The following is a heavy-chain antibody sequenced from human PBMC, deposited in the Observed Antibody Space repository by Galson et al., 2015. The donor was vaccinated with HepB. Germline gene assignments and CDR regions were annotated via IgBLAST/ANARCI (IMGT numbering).Heavy chain of an antibody. D-gene: IGHD1-26*01. CDR2: FDPEDGET. CDR3: ATGGGSYYKWFDP. V-gene: IGHV1-24*01. Sequence: SVKVSCKVSGYTLTELSMHWVRQAPGKGLEWMGGFDPEDGETIYAQKFQGRVTMTEDTSTDTAYMELSSLRSEDTAVYYCATGGGSYYKWFDPWGQGTLVTVSS. CDR1: GYTLTELS. J-gene: IGHJ5*02.